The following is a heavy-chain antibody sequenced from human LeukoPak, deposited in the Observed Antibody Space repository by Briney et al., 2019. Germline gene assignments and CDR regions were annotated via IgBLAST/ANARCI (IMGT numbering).Heavy chain of an antibody. J-gene: IGHJ4*02. CDR3: ARAYGSNSNDY. Sequence: GGSLRLSCAASGFTVSTNYMSWVRQAPGKGLEWVSVGYGGNTSYYADSVKGRFTISRDTSKNTVHLQMNSLRTEDTAVYYCARAYGSNSNDYWGQGTLVTVSS. CDR2: GYGGNTS. D-gene: IGHD6-13*01. V-gene: IGHV3-66*02. CDR1: GFTVSTNY.